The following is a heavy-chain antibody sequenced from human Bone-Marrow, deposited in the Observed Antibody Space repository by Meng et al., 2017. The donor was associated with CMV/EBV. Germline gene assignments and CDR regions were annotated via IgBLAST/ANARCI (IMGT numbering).Heavy chain of an antibody. CDR2: MNAHSGGT. D-gene: IGHD1-26*01. CDR1: GGTFNIYA. J-gene: IGHJ4*02. Sequence: ASVKVSCKASGGTFNIYAINWVRQATGQGLEWMGWMNAHSGGTAYAHKFQGRVTMTRNTSITTAYMELSSLRSEDTAVYYCARGRSGSHIWGQGTLVTVSS. V-gene: IGHV1-8*02. CDR3: ARGRSGSHI.